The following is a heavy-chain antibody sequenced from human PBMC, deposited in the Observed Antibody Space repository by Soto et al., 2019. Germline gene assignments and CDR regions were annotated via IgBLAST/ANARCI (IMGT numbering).Heavy chain of an antibody. CDR3: AKVRYSSPMGYYYGMDV. CDR2: IIPIFGTA. D-gene: IGHD6-19*01. Sequence: QAQLEQSGGEVKKPGSSVKVSCKASRVAFSTFIVTWVRQAPGLGLEWVGGIIPIFGTANYAQKFQGRVTITADESTSTSYMEVNNLRSEDPAVYYCAKVRYSSPMGYYYGMDVWGQGTTVTVSS. J-gene: IGHJ6*02. CDR1: RVAFSTFI. V-gene: IGHV1-69*01.